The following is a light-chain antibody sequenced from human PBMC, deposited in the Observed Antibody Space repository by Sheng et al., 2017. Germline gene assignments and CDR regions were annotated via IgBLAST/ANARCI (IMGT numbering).Light chain of an antibody. CDR1: QSVTNRY. Sequence: EIVLTQSPGTLSLSPGERATLSCRASQSVTNRYLAWYQQKPGQAPRLLIYGASSRATGIPDRFSGSGSGTEFTLTITNVRSEDYAIYYCQQYNNRLTFGGGTKVEIK. J-gene: IGKJ4*01. CDR2: GAS. CDR3: QQYNNRLT. V-gene: IGKV3-20*01.